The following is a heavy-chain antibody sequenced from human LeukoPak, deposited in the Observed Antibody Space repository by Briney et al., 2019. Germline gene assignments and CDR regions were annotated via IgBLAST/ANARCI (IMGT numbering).Heavy chain of an antibody. D-gene: IGHD3-22*01. V-gene: IGHV3-21*04. CDR3: AKSDSPTLQYYYYYYGMDV. CDR1: GFTFSSYS. J-gene: IGHJ6*04. CDR2: ISSSSSYI. Sequence: GGSLRLSCAASGFTFSSYSMNWVRQAPGKGLEWVSSISSSSSYIYYADSVKGRFTISRDNAKNSLYLQMNSLRAEDTAVYYCAKSDSPTLQYYYYYYGMDVWGKGTTVTVSS.